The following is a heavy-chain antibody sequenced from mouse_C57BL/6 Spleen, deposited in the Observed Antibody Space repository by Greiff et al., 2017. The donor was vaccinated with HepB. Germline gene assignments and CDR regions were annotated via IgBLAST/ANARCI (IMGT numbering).Heavy chain of an antibody. J-gene: IGHJ2*01. V-gene: IGHV1-82*01. D-gene: IGHD1-1*01. CDR1: GYAFSSSW. CDR3: AREEVYYYGSSSYYFDY. Sequence: VQLQQSGPELVKPGASVKISCKASGYAFSSSWMNWVKQRPGKGLEWIGRIYPGDGDTNYNGKFKGKATLTADKSSSTAYMQLSSLTSEDSAVYFCAREEVYYYGSSSYYFDYWGQGTTLTVSS. CDR2: IYPGDGDT.